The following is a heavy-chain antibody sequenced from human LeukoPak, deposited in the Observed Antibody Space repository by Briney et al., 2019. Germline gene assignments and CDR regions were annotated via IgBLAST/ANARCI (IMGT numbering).Heavy chain of an antibody. Sequence: SETLSLTCSVSGGSINNYGGAWIRQPPGRGLEWIGESTHTGSTNYNPSLKSRVTISVDTSKNQFSLKLTSVSAADTAVYHCARGRTGAAALDLWGPGTLVTVSS. J-gene: IGHJ4*02. V-gene: IGHV4-34*01. CDR3: ARGRTGAAALDL. CDR1: GGSINNYG. D-gene: IGHD2-2*01. CDR2: STHTGST.